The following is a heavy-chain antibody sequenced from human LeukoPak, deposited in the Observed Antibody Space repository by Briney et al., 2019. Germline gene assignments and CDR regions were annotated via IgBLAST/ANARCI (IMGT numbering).Heavy chain of an antibody. D-gene: IGHD2-2*02. Sequence: SDTLSLTCTVSGGSITNFYWNWIRQPPGKGLEWIGYIYDSGSTNYNPSLKSRVTISLDTSKNQFSLKLNSVTAADTAVYYCARCTSTSCYNFDYWGQGTLVTVSS. CDR2: IYDSGST. V-gene: IGHV4-59*08. CDR1: GGSITNFY. CDR3: ARCTSTSCYNFDY. J-gene: IGHJ4*02.